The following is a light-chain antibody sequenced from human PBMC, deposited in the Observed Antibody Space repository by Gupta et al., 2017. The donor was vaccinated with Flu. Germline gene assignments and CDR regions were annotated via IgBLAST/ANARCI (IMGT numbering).Light chain of an antibody. J-gene: IGKJ1*01. Sequence: SSLYASVGDRGTITCRASQSIRNYLNWYKKKPGEAPKLLVYRASSWQSGVPSRFSGSGCGKDLTLTISSRQQEDCACYFCRQSESKPLLTFGHGTKVDIK. CDR3: RQSESKPLLT. V-gene: IGKV1-39*01. CDR2: RAS. CDR1: QSIRNY.